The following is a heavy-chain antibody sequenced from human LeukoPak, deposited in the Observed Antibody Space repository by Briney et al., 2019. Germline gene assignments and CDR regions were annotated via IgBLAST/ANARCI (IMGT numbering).Heavy chain of an antibody. CDR2: IIGSGGNT. CDR1: GFTFSSHA. J-gene: IGHJ4*02. D-gene: IGHD6-19*01. Sequence: GGSLRLSCAASGFTFSSHAMSWVRQARGKGLEWVAGIIGSGGNTYYPDSVKGRFNMSRDNSKNTLNVQMNSLRAEYTAVYYCAKGRAGIDYWGQGTLVIVSS. V-gene: IGHV3-23*01. CDR3: AKGRAGIDY.